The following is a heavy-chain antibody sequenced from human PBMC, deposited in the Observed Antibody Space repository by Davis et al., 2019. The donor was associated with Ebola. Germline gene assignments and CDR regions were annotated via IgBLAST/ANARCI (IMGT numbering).Heavy chain of an antibody. CDR3: ARDQGLYCSSTSCYMLYYYGMDV. J-gene: IGHJ6*02. D-gene: IGHD2-2*01. CDR1: GDSVSSNSAA. Sequence: SQTLSLTCAISGDSVSSNSAAWNWIRQSPSRGLEWLGRTYYRSKWYNDYAVSVKSRITINPDTSKNQFSLQLNSVTPEDTAVYYCARDQGLYCSSTSCYMLYYYGMDVWGQGTTVTVSS. V-gene: IGHV6-1*01. CDR2: TYYRSKWYN.